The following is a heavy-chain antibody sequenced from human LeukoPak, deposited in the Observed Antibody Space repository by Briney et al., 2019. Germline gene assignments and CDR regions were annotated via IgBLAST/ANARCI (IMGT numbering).Heavy chain of an antibody. Sequence: GGSLRLSCAASGFTFSDYYMSWFRQAPGKGLEWLSYISGDNGSIYYADSVRGRFTISRDNAKNSPYLQVNSLRGEDTAVYYCVRAYSRGYSDDFDYWGQGTLVTVSS. V-gene: IGHV3-11*01. D-gene: IGHD6-25*01. CDR2: ISGDNGSI. CDR1: GFTFSDYY. CDR3: VRAYSRGYSDDFDY. J-gene: IGHJ4*02.